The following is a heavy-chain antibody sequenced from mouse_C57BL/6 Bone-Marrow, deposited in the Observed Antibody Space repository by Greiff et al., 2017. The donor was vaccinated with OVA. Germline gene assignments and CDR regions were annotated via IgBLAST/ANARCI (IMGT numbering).Heavy chain of an antibody. CDR2: IRNKANGYTT. Sequence: DVKLVESGGGLVQPGGSLSLSCAASGFTFTDYYMSWVRQPPGKALEWLGFIRNKANGYTTEYSASVKGRFTISRDNSQSILYLQMNALIAEDSATYYCASGGYDYDDYAMDYWGQGTSVTVSS. CDR3: ASGGYDYDDYAMDY. D-gene: IGHD2-4*01. J-gene: IGHJ4*01. V-gene: IGHV7-3*01. CDR1: GFTFTDYY.